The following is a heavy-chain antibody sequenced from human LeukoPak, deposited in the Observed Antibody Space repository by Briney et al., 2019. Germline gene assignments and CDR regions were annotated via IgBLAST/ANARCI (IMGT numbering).Heavy chain of an antibody. V-gene: IGHV3-21*04. CDR2: ISSSSSYI. D-gene: IGHD2-2*02. CDR3: ARGDCSSTSCYNIDY. Sequence: GGSLRLSCAASGFTFSSYSMNWVRQAPGKGLEWVSSISSSSSYIYYADSVKGRFTISRDNAKNSLYLQMNSLRAEDTAVYYCARGDCSSTSCYNIDYWGQGTLVTVSS. J-gene: IGHJ4*02. CDR1: GFTFSSYS.